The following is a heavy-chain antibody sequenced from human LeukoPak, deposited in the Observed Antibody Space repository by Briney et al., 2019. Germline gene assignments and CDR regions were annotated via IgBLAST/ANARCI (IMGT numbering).Heavy chain of an antibody. CDR3: AKEYSGYDFDY. D-gene: IGHD5-12*01. J-gene: IGHJ4*02. CDR2: TSGSGANT. Sequence: GGSLRLSCAASGFTLRSYDMSWVRQAPGKGLEWVAATSGSGANTYYADSVKGRFTISRDNSQNTLYLQMDSLRAEDTAVYFCAKEYSGYDFDYWGQGTLVTVSS. CDR1: GFTLRSYD. V-gene: IGHV3-23*01.